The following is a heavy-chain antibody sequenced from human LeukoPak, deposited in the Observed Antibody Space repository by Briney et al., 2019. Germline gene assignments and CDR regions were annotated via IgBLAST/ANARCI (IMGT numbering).Heavy chain of an antibody. D-gene: IGHD5-18*01. CDR3: ARHGYSYGSAYGMDV. CDR1: GGSISSSSYY. CDR2: IYYSGST. V-gene: IGHV4-39*01. Sequence: SETLSLTCTVSGGSISSSSYYWGWIRQPPGKGLEWIGSIYYSGSTYYNPSLKSRVTISVDTSKNQFSLKLSSVTAADTAVYYCARHGYSYGSAYGMDVWGQGTTVTVSS. J-gene: IGHJ6*02.